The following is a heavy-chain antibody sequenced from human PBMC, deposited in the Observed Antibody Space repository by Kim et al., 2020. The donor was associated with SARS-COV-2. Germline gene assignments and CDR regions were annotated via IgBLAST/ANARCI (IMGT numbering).Heavy chain of an antibody. CDR3: ARDFSSVALLAPALDV. D-gene: IGHD2-15*01. Sequence: GGSLRLSCGGSGFTFSSFAMTWVRQAPGKGLEWVASISRSGGSIYYADAVKGRFTISRDNAKNTLYLQMNNLRAEDTAVYFCARDFSSVALLAPALDVWG. J-gene: IGHJ6*01. CDR1: GFTFSSFA. V-gene: IGHV3-21*04. CDR2: ISRSGGSI.